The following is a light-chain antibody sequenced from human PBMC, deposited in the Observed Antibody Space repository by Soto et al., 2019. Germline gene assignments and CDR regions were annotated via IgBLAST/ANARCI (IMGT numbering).Light chain of an antibody. CDR1: QNSRNW. CDR3: QHRSNGPLT. CDR2: DAS. J-gene: IGKJ1*01. Sequence: IQMTQSPSTLSASVGDSVTITCRASQNSRNWVAGDQQKPGKAPHPLIYDASSLKSGGPAMFSGSGAGTVFTLTSSRLEPEDFAVYSCQHRSNGPLTFGQGTKVDIK. V-gene: IGKV1-5*01.